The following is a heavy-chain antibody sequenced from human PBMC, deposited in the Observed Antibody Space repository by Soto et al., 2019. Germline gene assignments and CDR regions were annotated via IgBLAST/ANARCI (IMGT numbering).Heavy chain of an antibody. Sequence: QVELVESGGGVVQPGRSLRLSCAASGITFSRYAMHWVRQAPGKGLEWVAVISFDGRSQYYADSVKGRFTVSRDNSKNTLHLHMDSLRPEDTARYYCTEARLGDGYHWFYWGQGALVTVSS. CDR2: ISFDGRSQ. CDR1: GITFSRYA. D-gene: IGHD5-12*01. CDR3: TEARLGDGYHWFY. V-gene: IGHV3-30*03. J-gene: IGHJ4*02.